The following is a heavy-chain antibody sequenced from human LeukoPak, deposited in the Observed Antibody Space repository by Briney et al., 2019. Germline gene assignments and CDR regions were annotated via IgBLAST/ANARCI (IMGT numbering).Heavy chain of an antibody. Sequence: SETLSLTCAVSGHFISSDYYWGWIRQPSGKGLEWIGSLYQSVRTYCNPSLKSRVTISVDTSKNQGSLKLSSVAAADTAVYYCARNKSTVTTSRHDAFDIWGQGTMVTVSS. D-gene: IGHD4-17*01. CDR2: LYQSVRT. CDR1: GHFISSDYY. J-gene: IGHJ3*02. V-gene: IGHV4-38-2*01. CDR3: ARNKSTVTTSRHDAFDI.